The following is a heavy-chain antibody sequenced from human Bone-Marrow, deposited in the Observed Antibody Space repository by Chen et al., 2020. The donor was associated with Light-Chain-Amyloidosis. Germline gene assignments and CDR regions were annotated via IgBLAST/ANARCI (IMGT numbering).Heavy chain of an antibody. CDR2: IYPDDSDA. Sequence: EVQLEQSGPEVKKPGESLXISCKGSGYTFPNYWIGWVRQMPGKGLEWMGVIYPDDSDARYSPSFEGQVTISADKSITTAYLQWRSLKASDTAMYYCARRRDGYNFDYWGQGTLVTVSS. CDR3: ARRRDGYNFDY. CDR1: GYTFPNYW. V-gene: IGHV5-51*01. D-gene: IGHD5-12*01. J-gene: IGHJ4*02.